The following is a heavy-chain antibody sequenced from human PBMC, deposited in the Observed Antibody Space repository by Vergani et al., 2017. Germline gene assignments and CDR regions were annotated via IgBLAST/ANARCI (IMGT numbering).Heavy chain of an antibody. J-gene: IGHJ6*03. D-gene: IGHD1-14*01. Sequence: QLQLQESGPGLVKPSATLSLTCSVSGDSIRSSNYYWGWIRQPPGKGLEWIASIYYSGSTYYNPSLKSRVTISVDTSKNQFSLRLSSVTAADTDVYYCARGDQDFTTSYYYYYCMDVWGKGTTVSVSS. CDR3: ARGDQDFTTSYYYYYCMDV. V-gene: IGHV4-39*07. CDR1: GDSIRSSNYY. CDR2: IYYSGST.